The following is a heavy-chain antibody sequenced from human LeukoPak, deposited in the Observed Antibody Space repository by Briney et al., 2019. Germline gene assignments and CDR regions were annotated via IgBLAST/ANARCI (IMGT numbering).Heavy chain of an antibody. V-gene: IGHV4-39*01. Sequence: PSETLSLTCTVSGGSIRSSSYYWGWIRQPPGKGLEWIGSIYYSGSTYYNPSLKSRVTISVDTSKNQFSLKLSSVTAADTAVYYCAGITIFGVVIDAFDIWGQGTMVTVSS. J-gene: IGHJ3*02. CDR1: GGSIRSSSYY. CDR2: IYYSGST. D-gene: IGHD3-3*01. CDR3: AGITIFGVVIDAFDI.